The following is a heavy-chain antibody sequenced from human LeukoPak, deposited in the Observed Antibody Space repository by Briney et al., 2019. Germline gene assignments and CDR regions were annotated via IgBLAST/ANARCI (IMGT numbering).Heavy chain of an antibody. Sequence: PSETLSLTCAVYGGSFSGYYWNWIRQPPGKGLEWIGEINPSGGTKNNPSLKSRVSISVDMSKKQFSLKLSSATAADTAVYYCARGGSMYGMDVWGQGTTVTVSS. CDR2: INPSGGT. V-gene: IGHV4-34*01. D-gene: IGHD2-8*01. J-gene: IGHJ6*02. CDR3: ARGGSMYGMDV. CDR1: GGSFSGYY.